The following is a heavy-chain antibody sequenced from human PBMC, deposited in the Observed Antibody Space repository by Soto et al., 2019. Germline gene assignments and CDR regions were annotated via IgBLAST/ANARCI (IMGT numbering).Heavy chain of an antibody. CDR1: GFTFSSYA. CDR2: ISGSGAYT. CDR3: ANSYYYGSGTSNY. D-gene: IGHD3-10*01. Sequence: PGGSLRLSCAASGFTFSSYAMSWVRQAPGKGLEWVSAISGSGAYTYYADSVKGRFTISRDNSKNTLYLQMNSLRAEDTAVYYCANSYYYGSGTSNYWGQGTLVTVSS. V-gene: IGHV3-23*01. J-gene: IGHJ4*02.